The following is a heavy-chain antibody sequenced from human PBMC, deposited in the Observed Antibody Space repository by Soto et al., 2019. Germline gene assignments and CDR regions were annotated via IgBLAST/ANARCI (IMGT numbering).Heavy chain of an antibody. CDR3: AGLGRIAAAGTFDY. CDR1: GYTFTGYY. Sequence: GASVKVSCKASGYTFTGYYMHWVRQAPGQGLEWMGWINPNSGGTNYAQKFQGRVTMTRDTSISTAYMELSGLRSDDTAVYYCAGLGRIAAAGTFDYWGQGTLVTVSS. V-gene: IGHV1-2*02. D-gene: IGHD6-13*01. J-gene: IGHJ4*02. CDR2: INPNSGGT.